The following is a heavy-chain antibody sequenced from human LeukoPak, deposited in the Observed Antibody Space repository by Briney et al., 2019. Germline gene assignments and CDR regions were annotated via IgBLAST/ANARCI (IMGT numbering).Heavy chain of an antibody. J-gene: IGHJ4*02. CDR2: INQDGSER. CDR1: GFIFSNYW. CDR3: ARDSLEY. Sequence: GGSLRLSCAASGFIFSNYWMSWARQAPGKGLEWVANINQDGSERNYVDSVKGRFTISRDNAKNSVYLQMNSLRAEDTAVYYCARDSLEYWGQGTLVTVSS. V-gene: IGHV3-7*01.